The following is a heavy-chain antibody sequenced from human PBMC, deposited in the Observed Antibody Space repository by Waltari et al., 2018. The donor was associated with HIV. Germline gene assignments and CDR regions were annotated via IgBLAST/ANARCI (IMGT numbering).Heavy chain of an antibody. J-gene: IGHJ4*02. Sequence: DVQLVESGGGLVQPGGALKLTCAASGGNLTHYAMTWVRPAPGKGLGWDSGISGDGERTSITDSVKGRFTISRANPKKAVFLPRNSLRAEDTALYYWAKDYDTSGLAYVLIDCWGQGTRVTVSA. CDR1: GGNLTHYA. CDR3: AKDYDTSGLAYVLIDC. D-gene: IGHD3-22*01. CDR2: ISGDGERT. V-gene: IGHV3-23*04.